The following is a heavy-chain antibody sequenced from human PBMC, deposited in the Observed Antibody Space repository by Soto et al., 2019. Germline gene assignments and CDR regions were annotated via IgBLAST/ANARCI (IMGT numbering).Heavy chain of an antibody. J-gene: IGHJ4*02. CDR3: ARGYEQTNYIWGSYRFSSPGPTLDY. CDR2: INHSGST. Sequence: SETLSLTCAVYGGSFSGYYWSWIRPPPGKGLEWIGEINHSGSTNYNPSLKSRVTISVDTSKNQFSLKLSSVTAADTAVYYCARGYEQTNYIWGSYRFSSPGPTLDYWGQGTLVTVSS. V-gene: IGHV4-34*01. D-gene: IGHD3-16*02. CDR1: GGSFSGYY.